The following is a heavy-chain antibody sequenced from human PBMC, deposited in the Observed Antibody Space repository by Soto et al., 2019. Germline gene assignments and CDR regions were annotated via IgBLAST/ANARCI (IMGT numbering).Heavy chain of an antibody. D-gene: IGHD3-22*01. V-gene: IGHV4-4*02. CDR3: DSSGYYSISSFDY. Sequence: SETLSLTCAVSSGSISSSNWWSWVRQPPGKGLEWIGEIYHSGSTNYNPSLKSRVTISVDKSKNQFSLKLSSVTAADTAVYYYDSSGYYSISSFDYWGQRTLVTVSS. CDR2: IYHSGST. J-gene: IGHJ4*02. CDR1: SGSISSSNW.